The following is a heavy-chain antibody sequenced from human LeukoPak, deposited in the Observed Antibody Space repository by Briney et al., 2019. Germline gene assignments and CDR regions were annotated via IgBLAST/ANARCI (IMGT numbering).Heavy chain of an antibody. CDR1: GGSISTGFYY. V-gene: IGHV4-61*02. D-gene: IGHD6-6*01. CDR2: FYSSGST. J-gene: IGHJ6*03. Sequence: SETLSLTCAVSGGSISTGFYYWSWIRQPAGKGLEWLGRFYSSGSTNYNPSLKSRVTISVDPSKNQFSLKLSSVTAADTAVYYCARLAARPNYYYYYMDVWGKGTTVTVSS. CDR3: ARLAARPNYYYYYMDV.